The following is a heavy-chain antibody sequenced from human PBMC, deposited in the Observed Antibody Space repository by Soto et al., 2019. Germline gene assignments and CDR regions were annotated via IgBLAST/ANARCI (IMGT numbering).Heavy chain of an antibody. V-gene: IGHV1-18*01. CDR2: ISGYNGIT. CDR1: GYTFTNYF. Sequence: QVQLVQSGAEVKKPGASVKVSCKASGYTFTNYFITWVRQAPGQGLEWMGWISGYNGITSYAQMLQGRVTMTTDTSTSTAYMEMRSLGSDDTAVYYCARQDYYSAMDVWGQGTTVPVSS. J-gene: IGHJ6*02. CDR3: ARQDYYSAMDV.